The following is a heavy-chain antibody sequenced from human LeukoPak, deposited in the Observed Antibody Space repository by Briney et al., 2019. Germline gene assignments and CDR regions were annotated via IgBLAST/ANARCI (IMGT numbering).Heavy chain of an antibody. CDR3: VKTYYYDSSGYSDDAFDV. J-gene: IGHJ3*01. CDR2: ISAYTGNT. CDR1: GYTFTNYG. D-gene: IGHD3-22*01. V-gene: IGHV1-18*01. Sequence: ASVKVSCKASGYTFTNYGITWVRQAPGQGLEWMGWISAYTGNTNYAQKLQGRVSMTTDTSTSTAYMELRSLTSDDTAVYYCVKTYYYDSSGYSDDAFDVWGQGTMVTVSS.